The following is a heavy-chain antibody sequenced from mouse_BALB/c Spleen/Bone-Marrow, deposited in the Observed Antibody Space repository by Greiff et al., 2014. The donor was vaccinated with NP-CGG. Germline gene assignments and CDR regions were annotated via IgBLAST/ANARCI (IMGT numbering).Heavy chain of an antibody. Sequence: VQLQQSGAELVKPGGSVKLSCTASGFNIKDTYMHWVRPRPEQGLGWIGRIDPANGNTKYDPKFQGKATITADTSSNTAYLQLSSLTSEDTAVYYCASYYYGRSSFTYWGQGTLVTVSA. CDR3: ASYYYGRSSFTY. CDR1: GFNIKDTY. CDR2: IDPANGNT. J-gene: IGHJ3*01. D-gene: IGHD1-1*01. V-gene: IGHV14-3*02.